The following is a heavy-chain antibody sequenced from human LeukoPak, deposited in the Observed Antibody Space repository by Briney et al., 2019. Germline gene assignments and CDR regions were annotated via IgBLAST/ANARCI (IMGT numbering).Heavy chain of an antibody. J-gene: IGHJ4*02. CDR3: AKGKVNHLGALDY. CDR1: GFTFSSYA. CDR2: ISESGGGSYSGGGT. Sequence: PGGSLRLSCAASGFTFSSYAMTLVRQAPRKGLEWVSTISESGGGSYSGGGTYYGDSVKGRFIISKDGSTNTLFLQMDSLRADDTGIYYCAKGKVNHLGALDYWGQGALVTVSS. V-gene: IGHV3-23*01. D-gene: IGHD1-26*01.